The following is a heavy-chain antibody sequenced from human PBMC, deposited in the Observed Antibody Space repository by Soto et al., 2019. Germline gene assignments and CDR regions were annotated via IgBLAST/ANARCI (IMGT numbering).Heavy chain of an antibody. D-gene: IGHD5-18*01. CDR1: GFTFSSYA. CDR3: ARTAMVVNDAFDI. CDR2: ISYDGSNK. V-gene: IGHV3-30-3*01. Sequence: PGGSLRLSCAASGFTFSSYAMHWVRQAPGKGLEWVAVISYDGSNKYYADSVKGRFTISRDNSKNTLYLQMNSLRAEDMAVYYCARTAMVVNDAFDIWGQGTMVTVSS. J-gene: IGHJ3*02.